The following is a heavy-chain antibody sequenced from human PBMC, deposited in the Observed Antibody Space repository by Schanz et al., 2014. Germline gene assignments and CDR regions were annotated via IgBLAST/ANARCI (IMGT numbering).Heavy chain of an antibody. CDR1: GFTFSSYA. CDR3: ARKVVATIGGYYDN. CDR2: ISGSGAST. D-gene: IGHD5-12*01. Sequence: EVQLLESGGGLVQPGGSLRLSCAASGFTFSSYAMSWVRQAPGKGLEWVSGISGSGASTYYADSVKGRFTISRDNAENTLFLQMNSLRAEDTAVYYGARKVVATIGGYYDNWGQGTLVIVSS. J-gene: IGHJ4*02. V-gene: IGHV3-23*01.